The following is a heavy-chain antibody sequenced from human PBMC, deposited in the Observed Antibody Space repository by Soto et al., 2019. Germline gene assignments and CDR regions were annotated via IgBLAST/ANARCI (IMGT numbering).Heavy chain of an antibody. J-gene: IGHJ4*02. CDR1: GFTFSNAW. CDR2: IKSKTDGGTT. Sequence: VQLVESGGGLVKPGGSLRLSCAASGFTFSNAWMNWVRQAPGKGLEWVGRIKSKTDGGTTDYAAPVKGRFTISRDDSKNTLYLQMNSLKTEDTAVYYCTTGADRHRLYYFDYWGQGTLVTVSS. CDR3: TTGADRHRLYYFDY. V-gene: IGHV3-15*07.